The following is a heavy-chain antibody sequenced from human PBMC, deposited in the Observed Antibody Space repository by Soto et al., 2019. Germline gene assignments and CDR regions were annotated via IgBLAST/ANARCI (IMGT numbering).Heavy chain of an antibody. D-gene: IGHD1-1*01. CDR1: GSSIINSAYY. CDR2: IFYSGRV. V-gene: IGHV4-39*02. CDR3: ARAGIVLMPTAWFDP. J-gene: IGHJ5*02. Sequence: SETLSLTCTVSGSSIINSAYYWAWLRQPPGKGLEWIGNIFYSGRVYYTPSLQGRVTMSVDTSRNQFSLQLRSVTAADTAVYYCARAGIVLMPTAWFDPWGRGTLVTVSS.